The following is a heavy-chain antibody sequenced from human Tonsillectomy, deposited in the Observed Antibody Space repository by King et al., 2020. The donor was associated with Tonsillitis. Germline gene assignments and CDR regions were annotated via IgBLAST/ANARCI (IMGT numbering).Heavy chain of an antibody. D-gene: IGHD5-12*01. V-gene: IGHV3-23*04. CDR1: GFSFAIYA. Sequence: VQLVESGGGSVQPGGSLRLSCAASGFSFAIYAMSWVRQVPGKGLEWVSGISADGGATDYADSVKGRFTISKDNPRDTLYLQMSSLRAEDSAIYYCAGGLRDPGYEDGLSARWGRRTLLTVSS. J-gene: IGHJ2*01. CDR3: AGGLRDPGYEDGLSAR. CDR2: ISADGGAT.